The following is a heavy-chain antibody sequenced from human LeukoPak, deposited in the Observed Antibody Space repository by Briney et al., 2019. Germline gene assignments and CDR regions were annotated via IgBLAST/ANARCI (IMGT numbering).Heavy chain of an antibody. D-gene: IGHD2-15*01. CDR1: GFTFSSYA. J-gene: IGHJ6*03. Sequence: GRSLRLSCAASGFTFSSYAMHWVRQAPGKGLEWVAVISYDGSNKYYAASVKGRFTISRDNSKNTLYLQMNSLRAEDTAVYYCARAYVVNYYYYYMDVWGKGTTVTGSS. V-gene: IGHV3-30-3*01. CDR2: ISYDGSNK. CDR3: ARAYVVNYYYYYMDV.